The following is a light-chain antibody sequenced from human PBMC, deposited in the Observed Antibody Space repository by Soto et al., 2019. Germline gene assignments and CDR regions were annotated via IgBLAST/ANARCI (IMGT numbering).Light chain of an antibody. J-gene: IGKJ4*01. Sequence: DILLTQSSYSLSASVCDRVTGICRASQNIGTFLNWYQQRPGEAPELLISGASNLQSGVPSRFSGSGSWTDFTLTISGLHPEDFATYYCQQSFSNVALSFGGGTKVDIK. CDR2: GAS. CDR3: QQSFSNVALS. CDR1: QNIGTF. V-gene: IGKV1-39*01.